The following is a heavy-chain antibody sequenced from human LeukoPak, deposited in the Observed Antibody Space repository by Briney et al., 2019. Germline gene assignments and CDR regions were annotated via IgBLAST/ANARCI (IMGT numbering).Heavy chain of an antibody. J-gene: IGHJ3*02. CDR3: ARPGGYCSGNTSEGAFDI. Sequence: GESLQISCKGSAYTFTTYWIGWVRQMPGKGLEWMGIIFPADSDTKYSPSFQGQATMSADKSISTAYLQWSSLKASDTATYYCARPGGYCSGNTSEGAFDIWGQGTVVTVSS. CDR2: IFPADSDT. D-gene: IGHD2-15*01. V-gene: IGHV5-51*01. CDR1: AYTFTTYW.